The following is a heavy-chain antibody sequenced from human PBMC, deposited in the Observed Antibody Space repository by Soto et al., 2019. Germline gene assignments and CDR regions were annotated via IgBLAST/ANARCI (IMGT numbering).Heavy chain of an antibody. CDR1: GFTVSYNY. V-gene: IGHV3-11*01. CDR2: ISSSGSII. J-gene: IGHJ4*02. CDR3: ARDLGYYESDGYFDY. D-gene: IGHD3-22*01. Sequence: GGSRRLGWAASGFTVSYNYMSWIRQAPGKGLEWVSYISSSGSIIYYADSVKGRFTISRDNAKNSLYLQMNSLRAEDTAVYYCARDLGYYESDGYFDYWGQGALVTVSS.